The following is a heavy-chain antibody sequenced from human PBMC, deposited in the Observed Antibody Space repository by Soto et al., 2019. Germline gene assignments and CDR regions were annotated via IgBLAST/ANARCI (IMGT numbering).Heavy chain of an antibody. Sequence: GRRLRHECRARGCTYSDNNITWVRQAPGKGLEWVSVLYSAGNAYYADSVQGRFTISRDDSKNTLYLQMNRLRAEDTAVYYCARDKGGGWYYFDSWGQGTLVTVSS. D-gene: IGHD6-19*01. V-gene: IGHV3-53*01. J-gene: IGHJ4*02. CDR2: LYSAGNA. CDR1: GCTYSDNN. CDR3: ARDKGGGWYYFDS.